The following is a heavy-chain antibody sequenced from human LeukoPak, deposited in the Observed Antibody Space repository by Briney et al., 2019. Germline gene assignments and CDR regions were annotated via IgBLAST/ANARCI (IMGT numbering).Heavy chain of an antibody. J-gene: IGHJ4*02. Sequence: PSESLSLTCTVYGGSISSYYWSWIRQPAGKGLGWVGRIYTSGSTNYNPSLKSRVTMSVDTSKNQFSLKLSSVTAADTAVYYCARGIPPDYWGQGILVAVSS. CDR3: ARGIPPDY. D-gene: IGHD1-14*01. CDR2: IYTSGST. V-gene: IGHV4-59*10. CDR1: GGSISSYY.